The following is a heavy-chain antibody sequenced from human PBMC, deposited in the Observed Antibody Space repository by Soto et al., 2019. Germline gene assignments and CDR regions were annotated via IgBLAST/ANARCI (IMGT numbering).Heavy chain of an antibody. CDR2: ISGYNGNA. CDR3: VRPSLYSTSCSLDY. Sequence: HAQLVQSGAEVKKPGASVKVSCKASGYTFTSYAMSWVRQAPGQGLEWMGWISGYNGNANYAQILQGRVTMTTDTSTSAAYMELRSLRSDDTAVYYCVRPSLYSTSCSLDYWGQRTLVTVSS. J-gene: IGHJ4*02. V-gene: IGHV1-18*01. D-gene: IGHD6-13*01. CDR1: GYTFTSYA.